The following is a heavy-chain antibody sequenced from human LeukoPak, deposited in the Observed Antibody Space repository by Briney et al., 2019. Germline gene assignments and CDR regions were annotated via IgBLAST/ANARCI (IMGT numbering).Heavy chain of an antibody. CDR2: IYYSGGT. CDR1: GGSISSSSYY. CDR3: AREGSVGPAARSFDP. J-gene: IGHJ5*02. V-gene: IGHV4-39*02. Sequence: PSETLSLTCTVSGGSISSSSYYWGWIRQPPGKGLEWIGSIYYSGGTYYNPSLKSRVTISVDTSKNQFSLKLSSVTAADTAVYYCAREGSVGPAARSFDPWGQGTLVTVSS. D-gene: IGHD2-2*01.